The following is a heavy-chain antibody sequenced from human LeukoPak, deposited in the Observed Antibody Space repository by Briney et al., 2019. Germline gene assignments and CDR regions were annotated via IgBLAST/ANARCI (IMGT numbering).Heavy chain of an antibody. J-gene: IGHJ4*02. Sequence: GSLILSCAASGFTFSSYSMNWVRQAPGKGLEWVAYISSSSSTIYYADSVKGRFTISRDNAKNSLYLQMNSLRDEDTAVYYCARDQERYSYGHGFDYWGQGTLVTVSS. D-gene: IGHD5-18*01. CDR3: ARDQERYSYGHGFDY. V-gene: IGHV3-48*02. CDR2: ISSSSSTI. CDR1: GFTFSSYS.